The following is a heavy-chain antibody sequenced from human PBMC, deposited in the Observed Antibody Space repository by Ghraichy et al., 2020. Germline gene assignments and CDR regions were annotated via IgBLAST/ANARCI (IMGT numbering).Heavy chain of an antibody. D-gene: IGHD2-15*01. Sequence: GGSLRLSCAASGFTFSDYYMSWIRQAPGKGLEWVSYISSSGSTIYYADSVKGRFTISRDNAKNSLYLQMNSLRAEDTAVYYCARDPSSGADFYPRFDPWGQGTLVTVSS. V-gene: IGHV3-11*01. CDR3: ARDPSSGADFYPRFDP. CDR1: GFTFSDYY. J-gene: IGHJ5*02. CDR2: ISSSGSTI.